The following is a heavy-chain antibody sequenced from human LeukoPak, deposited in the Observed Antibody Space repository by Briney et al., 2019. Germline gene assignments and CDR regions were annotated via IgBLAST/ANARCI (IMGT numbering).Heavy chain of an antibody. CDR2: INPNSGGT. V-gene: IGHV1-2*02. D-gene: IGHD3-10*01. J-gene: IGHJ6*03. CDR1: GYTFTGYY. CDR3: ARMLSSITMVRGVKNYYYYMDV. Sequence: ASVKVSCKASGYTFTGYYMHWVRQAPGQGLEWMGWINPNSGGTNYAQKFQGRVTMTRDTSINTAYMELRSLRSDDTAVYYCARMLSSITMVRGVKNYYYYMDVWGKGTTVTISS.